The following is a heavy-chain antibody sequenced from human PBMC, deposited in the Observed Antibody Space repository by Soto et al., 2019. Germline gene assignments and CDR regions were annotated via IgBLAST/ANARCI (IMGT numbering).Heavy chain of an antibody. D-gene: IGHD3-9*01. CDR3: ARDRTEDYDILTGSSRDYGMDV. CDR2: ISSSGSTI. J-gene: IGHJ6*02. Sequence: GGSLRLSCAASGFTFSSYEMNWVRQAPGKGLGWVSYISSSGSTIYYADSVKGRFTISRDNAKNSLYLQMNSLRAEDTAVYYCARDRTEDYDILTGSSRDYGMDVWGQGTTVTVSS. V-gene: IGHV3-48*03. CDR1: GFTFSSYE.